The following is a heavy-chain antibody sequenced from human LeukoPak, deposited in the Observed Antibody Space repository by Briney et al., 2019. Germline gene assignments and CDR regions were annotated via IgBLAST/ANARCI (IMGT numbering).Heavy chain of an antibody. Sequence: PSETLSLTCTVSGGSISSGDYYWTWIRQPPGKGLEWIGYIYHSGSTYYNPSLKSRVTISVDRSKNQFSLKLSSVTAADTAVYYCARGRYYDFWSGSTSSGTWYFDLWGRGTLVTVSS. J-gene: IGHJ2*01. D-gene: IGHD3-3*01. CDR3: ARGRYYDFWSGSTSSGTWYFDL. V-gene: IGHV4-30-2*01. CDR2: IYHSGST. CDR1: GGSISSGDYY.